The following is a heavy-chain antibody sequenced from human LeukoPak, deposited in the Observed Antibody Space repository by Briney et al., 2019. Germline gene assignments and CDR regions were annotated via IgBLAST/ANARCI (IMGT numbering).Heavy chain of an antibody. D-gene: IGHD3-22*01. V-gene: IGHV4-4*07. CDR2: IYTSGST. CDR1: GVSASSYY. CDR3: ARHDNSGYYSLHY. Sequence: SSETLSLTCSVSGVSASSYYWSWIRQPAGKGLEWLGRIYTSGSTNYNPSLRSRITISVDTSKKQFSLKLISVTAADTAVYYCARHDNSGYYSLHYWGQGALVTVSS. J-gene: IGHJ4*02.